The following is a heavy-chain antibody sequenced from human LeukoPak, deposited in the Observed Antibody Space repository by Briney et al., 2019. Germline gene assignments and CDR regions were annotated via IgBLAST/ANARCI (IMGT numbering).Heavy chain of an antibody. CDR2: IYTSGST. D-gene: IGHD6-13*01. CDR3: ARDLGLIADYYYYGMDG. Sequence: SETLSLTCTVSGGSISSYYWSWIRQPAGKGLEWIGRIYTSGSTNYNPSLKSRVTMSVDTSKNQFSLKLSSVTAADTAVYYCARDLGLIADYYYYGMDGWGQGSTVTVSS. J-gene: IGHJ6*02. CDR1: GGSISSYY. V-gene: IGHV4-4*07.